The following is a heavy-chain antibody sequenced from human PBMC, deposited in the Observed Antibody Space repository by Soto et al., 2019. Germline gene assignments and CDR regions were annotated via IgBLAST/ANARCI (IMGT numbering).Heavy chain of an antibody. V-gene: IGHV5-51*01. CDR3: ARQGGEYNTMSDY. CDR2: IYPGDSDA. D-gene: IGHD3-10*01. J-gene: IGHJ4*02. CDR1: GYTFSKYW. Sequence: PGASLKISCKGSGYTFSKYWIGWVRQTPGKGLEWMGMIYPGDSDARYSTSFEGQVTFSVDKSINPAYLQWNSLKASDTAMYYCARQGGEYNTMSDYWGQGTLVTVSS.